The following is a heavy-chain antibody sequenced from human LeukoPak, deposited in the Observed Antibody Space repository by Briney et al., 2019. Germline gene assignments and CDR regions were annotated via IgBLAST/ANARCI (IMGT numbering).Heavy chain of an antibody. J-gene: IGHJ6*02. D-gene: IGHD4-17*01. V-gene: IGHV3-23*01. CDR3: AKDFNDYGDYYYYYGMDV. CDR1: GFSFGSYA. Sequence: GGSLRLSCAASGFSFGSYAMSWVRQAAGKGLEWVSEICGSVSGSGDCTHYADSVKGRFTISRDNSKNTLYLQMNSLRAEDTAVYYCAKDFNDYGDYYYYYGMDVWGQGTTVTVSS. CDR2: ICGSVSGSGDCT.